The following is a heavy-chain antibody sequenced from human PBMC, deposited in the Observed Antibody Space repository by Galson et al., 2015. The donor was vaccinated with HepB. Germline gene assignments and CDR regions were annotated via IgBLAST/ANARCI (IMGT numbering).Heavy chain of an antibody. CDR2: IKQDGSEK. CDR3: ARDLGYCSSTSCYLSHYFDY. Sequence: SLRLSCAASGFTFSSYWMSWVRQAPGKGLEWVANIKQDGSEKYYVDSVKGRFTISRDNAKNSLYLQMNSLRAEDTAVYYCARDLGYCSSTSCYLSHYFDYWGQGTLVTVSS. D-gene: IGHD2-2*01. CDR1: GFTFSSYW. V-gene: IGHV3-7*03. J-gene: IGHJ4*02.